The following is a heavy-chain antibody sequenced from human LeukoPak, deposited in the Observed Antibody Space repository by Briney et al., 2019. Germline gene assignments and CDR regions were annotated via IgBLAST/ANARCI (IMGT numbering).Heavy chain of an antibody. CDR3: ATYYSGSGAN. V-gene: IGHV3-15*01. CDR1: GITFSNAW. J-gene: IGHJ4*02. Sequence: GESLRLSCAASGITFSNAWMIWVRQAPGKGLEWVGRIKSKTDGGPTEYAAPVKGRFTISRDDSKDTLYLHMNSLTTDDTAVYYCATYYSGSGANWGQGTLVTVSS. CDR2: IKSKTDGGPT. D-gene: IGHD3-10*01.